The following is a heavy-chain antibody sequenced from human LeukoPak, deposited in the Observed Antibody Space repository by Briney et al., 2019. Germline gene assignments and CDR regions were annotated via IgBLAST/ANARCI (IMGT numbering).Heavy chain of an antibody. CDR2: LYSEGGRT. V-gene: IGHV3-74*01. CDR1: GFIFRNDW. Sequence: GGSLRLSCVGSGFIFRNDWMHWVRQAPGKGLVWVSRLYSEGGRTYYADSVKGRFTISRDNAKNTLYLQMNSLTVEDTAVYYCSRGLGQPVDSWGQGTLVTVSP. D-gene: IGHD6-6*01. J-gene: IGHJ4*02. CDR3: SRGLGQPVDS.